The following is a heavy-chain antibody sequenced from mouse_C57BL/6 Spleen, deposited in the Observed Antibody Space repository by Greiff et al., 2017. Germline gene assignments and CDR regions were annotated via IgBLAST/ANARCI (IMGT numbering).Heavy chain of an antibody. V-gene: IGHV1-26*01. J-gene: IGHJ3*01. CDR1: GYTFTDYY. CDR2: INPNNGGT. CDR3: ARSSTAACRFAY. D-gene: IGHD2-1*01. Sequence: EVQLQQSGPELVKPGASVKISCKASGYTFTDYYMNWVKQSHGKSLEWIGDINPNNGGTSYNQKFKGKATLTVDKSSSTAYMELRSLTSEDSAVYYCARSSTAACRFAYWGQGTLVTVSA.